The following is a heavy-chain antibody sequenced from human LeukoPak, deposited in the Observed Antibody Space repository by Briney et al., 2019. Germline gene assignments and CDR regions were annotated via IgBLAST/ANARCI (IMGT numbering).Heavy chain of an antibody. Sequence: SETLSLTCAVYGGSFSGYYWSWIRQPPGKGLEWIGEINHSGSTNYNPSLKSRVTISVDTSKNQFSLKLSSVTAADTAVYYCEREQKNWNDVGFWFDPWGQGTLVTVSS. J-gene: IGHJ5*02. CDR1: GGSFSGYY. CDR3: EREQKNWNDVGFWFDP. D-gene: IGHD1-1*01. V-gene: IGHV4-34*01. CDR2: INHSGST.